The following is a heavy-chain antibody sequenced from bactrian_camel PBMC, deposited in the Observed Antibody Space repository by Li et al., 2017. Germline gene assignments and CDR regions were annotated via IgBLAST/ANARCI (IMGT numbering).Heavy chain of an antibody. CDR3: SADSCMEDGVSY. D-gene: IGHD1*01. V-gene: IGHV3S53*01. CDR1: VSAYRFRTYC. Sequence: HVQLVESGGGSVQAGGSLRLSCAASVSAYRFRTYCMDWFRQAPGKEREVVARIDGDGSTSYADSVKGRFTISKDNAKTTLYPQMNSLKPEDTAMYYCSADSCMEDGVSYWGQGTQVTVS. CDR2: IDGDGST. J-gene: IGHJ4*01.